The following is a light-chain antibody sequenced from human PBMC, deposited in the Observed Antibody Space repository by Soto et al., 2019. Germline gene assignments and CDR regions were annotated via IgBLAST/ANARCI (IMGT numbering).Light chain of an antibody. Sequence: QSVLTQPPSASGTPGQRVTISCSGTSSNIGSHTVNWYQQHPGTDPRLLIYNNYYRPSEVPDRFSDSKSDTSASPAISGREFEDEADYYCEAWEDGVNGEVFGGGTQLTVL. CDR2: NNY. V-gene: IGLV1-44*01. J-gene: IGLJ3*02. CDR3: EAWEDGVNGEV. CDR1: SSNIGSHT.